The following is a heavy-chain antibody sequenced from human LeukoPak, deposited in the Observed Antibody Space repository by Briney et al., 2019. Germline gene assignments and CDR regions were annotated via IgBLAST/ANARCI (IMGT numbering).Heavy chain of an antibody. D-gene: IGHD1-1*01. CDR3: ARGPVRNVLTAKQQTNDY. V-gene: IGHV1-58*02. CDR2: IVVGSGNT. J-gene: IGHJ4*02. Sequence: GASVKVSCKASGFTFTSSAMQWVRQARGQRLEWIGWIVVGSGNTNYAQKFQERVTITRDMSTSTAYMELSRLRSDDTAVYYCARGPVRNVLTAKQQTNDYWGQGTLVTVSS. CDR1: GFTFTSSA.